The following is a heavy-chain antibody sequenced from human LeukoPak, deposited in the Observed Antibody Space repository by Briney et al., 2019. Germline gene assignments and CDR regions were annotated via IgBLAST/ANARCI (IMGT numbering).Heavy chain of an antibody. CDR1: GYTFTSYA. J-gene: IGHJ5*02. CDR2: INTNTGNP. CDR3: ARDSSSWLVNWFDP. V-gene: IGHV7-4-1*02. D-gene: IGHD6-13*01. Sequence: GASVKVSCKASGYTFTSYAMNWVRQAPGQGLEWMGWINTNTGNPTYAQGFTGRFVFSLDTSVSTAYLQISSLKAEDTAVYYCARDSSSWLVNWFDPWGQGTLVTVSS.